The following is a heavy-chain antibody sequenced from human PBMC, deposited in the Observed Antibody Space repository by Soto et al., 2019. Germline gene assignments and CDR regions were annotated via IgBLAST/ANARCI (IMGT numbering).Heavy chain of an antibody. D-gene: IGHD5-18*01. CDR3: AKPLGLLRRAMAQGSDY. CDR1: GFIFSSYG. V-gene: IGHV3-30*18. CDR2: VSYDEITK. Sequence: QVQLVESGGGVVQPGRSLRLSCAASGFIFSSYGMNWVRQAPGKGLEWVAVVSYDEITKYYADSVKGRFTISRDNSKNTVYLQMNSLRPEDTAVYYCAKPLGLLRRAMAQGSDYWGQGTLVTVSS. J-gene: IGHJ4*02.